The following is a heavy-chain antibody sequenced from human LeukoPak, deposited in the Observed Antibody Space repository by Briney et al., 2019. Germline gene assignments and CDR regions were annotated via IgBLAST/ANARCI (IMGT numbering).Heavy chain of an antibody. V-gene: IGHV1-69*04. D-gene: IGHD2-15*01. Sequence: GASVKVSCKASGGTFSSYAISWVRQAPGQGLEWMGRIIPILGIANYAQKFQGRVTITADKSTSTAYMELSSLRSEDTAVYYCARDCGGDSCYSGWGYYYGMDVWGQGTTVTVSS. CDR2: IIPILGIA. CDR1: GGTFSSYA. J-gene: IGHJ6*02. CDR3: ARDCGGDSCYSGWGYYYGMDV.